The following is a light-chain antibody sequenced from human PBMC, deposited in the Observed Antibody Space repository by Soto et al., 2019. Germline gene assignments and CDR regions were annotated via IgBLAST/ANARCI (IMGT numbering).Light chain of an antibody. J-gene: IGKJ1*01. CDR1: QSISNR. Sequence: DIQMTQSPSTLSASVGEGVKLSCRASQSISNRLAWYQQRPGKAPKYLIYDASTLDSGAPSRFSGSGSGTEFTLSISSLQPDDFATYYCQQYNIYPWTFGQGAKVDVK. CDR3: QQYNIYPWT. V-gene: IGKV1-5*01. CDR2: DAS.